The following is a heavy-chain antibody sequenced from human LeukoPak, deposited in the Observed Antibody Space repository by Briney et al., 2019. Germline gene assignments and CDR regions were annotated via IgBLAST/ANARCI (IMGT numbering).Heavy chain of an antibody. D-gene: IGHD3-10*01. V-gene: IGHV3-23*01. J-gene: IGHJ4*02. CDR2: ISGSGGSST. Sequence: GGSLRLSCAASGFTFSSYAMGWVRQAPGKGLEWVSGISGSGGSSTYYADSVKGRFTISRDNSKNALYLQMNSLRAEDTAVYYCAKVGGIWFGELFRLNFDYWGQGTLVTVSS. CDR3: AKVGGIWFGELFRLNFDY. CDR1: GFTFSSYA.